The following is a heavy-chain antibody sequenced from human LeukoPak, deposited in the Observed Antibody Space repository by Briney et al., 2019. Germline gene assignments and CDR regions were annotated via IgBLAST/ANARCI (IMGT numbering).Heavy chain of an antibody. CDR3: ARGIDALSGYDYLLDH. CDR1: GFTFSNDA. D-gene: IGHD5-12*01. CDR2: FSYDGTTT. V-gene: IGHV3-30*11. J-gene: IGHJ4*01. Sequence: PGGSLSLSCAASGFTFSNDAMYWVLQAPGEGREWGVLFSYDGTTTRYADALKSRFTISRDNAKRTHYLHMGSLRVADTAINYCARGIDALSGYDYLLDHWGQGTLVTVYS.